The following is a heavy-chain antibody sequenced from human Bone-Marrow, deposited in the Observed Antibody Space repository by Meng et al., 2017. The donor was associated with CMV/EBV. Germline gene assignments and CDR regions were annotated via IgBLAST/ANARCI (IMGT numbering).Heavy chain of an antibody. D-gene: IGHD3-16*01. CDR3: ARLWGTAFDY. J-gene: IGHJ4*02. V-gene: IGHV3-21*01. CDR2: ISSSSSYI. Sequence: GASLNLSCAASGFTFSSYRMNWVRQAPGKWLEWVSSISSSSSYIYYADSVKGRFTISRDNAKNSLYLQMNSLRAEDTAVYYCARLWGTAFDYWGQGTLVTVSS. CDR1: GFTFSSYR.